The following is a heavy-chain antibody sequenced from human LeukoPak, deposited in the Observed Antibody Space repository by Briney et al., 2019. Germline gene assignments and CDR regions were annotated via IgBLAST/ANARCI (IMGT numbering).Heavy chain of an antibody. CDR2: IYYSGST. V-gene: IGHV4-34*01. J-gene: IGHJ5*02. D-gene: IGHD6-13*01. CDR3: ARDIHSSSWYRGWFDP. CDR1: GGSFSGYY. Sequence: SETLSLTCAVYGGSFSGYYWSWIRQPPGKGLEWIGSIYYSGSTYYNPSLKSRVTISVDTSKNQFSLKLSSVTAADTAVYYCARDIHSSSWYRGWFDPWGQGTLVTVSS.